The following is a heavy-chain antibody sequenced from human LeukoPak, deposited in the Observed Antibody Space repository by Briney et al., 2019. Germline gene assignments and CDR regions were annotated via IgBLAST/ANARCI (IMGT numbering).Heavy chain of an antibody. CDR3: AREGGSGWSLDY. D-gene: IGHD6-19*01. V-gene: IGHV3-7*03. J-gene: IGHJ4*02. CDR1: GFTFSRYW. CDR2: INQDASEK. Sequence: PGGSLRLSCAASGFTFSRYWMTWVRQAPGKGLEWVANINQDASEKYYVDSVKGRFTISRDNAKNSLFVQMNSLRAEDTAVYYYAREGGSGWSLDYWGQGTLVTVSS.